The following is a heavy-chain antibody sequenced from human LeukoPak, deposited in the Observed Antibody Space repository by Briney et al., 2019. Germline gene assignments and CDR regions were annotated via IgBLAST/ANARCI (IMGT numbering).Heavy chain of an antibody. CDR1: GGSMSDYY. Sequence: SETLSLTCTVSGGSMSDYYWSWIRQPAGKGLEWIGRFYSSGSTNYNPSLKSRVTLSVDISKNQFSLNLSSVTAADTAVYYCAKDLRIAARMWVDPWGQGTLVTVSS. D-gene: IGHD6-6*01. CDR2: FYSSGST. CDR3: AKDLRIAARMWVDP. V-gene: IGHV4-4*07. J-gene: IGHJ5*02.